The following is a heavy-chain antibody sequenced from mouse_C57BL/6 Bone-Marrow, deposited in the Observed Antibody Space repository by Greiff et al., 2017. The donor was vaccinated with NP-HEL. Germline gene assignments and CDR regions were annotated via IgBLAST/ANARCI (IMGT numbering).Heavy chain of an antibody. V-gene: IGHV14-3*01. CDR1: GFNIKNTY. Sequence: VQLKESVAELVRPGASVKLSCTASGFNIKNTYMHWVKQRPEQGLEWIGRIDPANGNTKYAPKFQGKATITADTSSNTAYLQLSSLTSEDTAIYYCAADSSGYVRGVYYAMDYWGQGTSVTVSS. D-gene: IGHD3-2*02. CDR2: IDPANGNT. CDR3: AADSSGYVRGVYYAMDY. J-gene: IGHJ4*01.